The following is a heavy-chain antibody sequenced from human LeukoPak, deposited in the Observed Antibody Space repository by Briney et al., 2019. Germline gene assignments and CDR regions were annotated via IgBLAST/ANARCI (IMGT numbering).Heavy chain of an antibody. D-gene: IGHD3-10*01. Sequence: GGSLRLSCAASGFTVSSNYMSWVRQAPGKGLEWVSVIYSGGSTYYADSVKGRFTISRDNSKNTLYLQMNSLRAEDTAVYYCARDPSYGSGSPNYFDYWGQGTLVTVSS. J-gene: IGHJ4*02. CDR3: ARDPSYGSGSPNYFDY. CDR2: IYSGGST. V-gene: IGHV3-66*01. CDR1: GFTVSSNY.